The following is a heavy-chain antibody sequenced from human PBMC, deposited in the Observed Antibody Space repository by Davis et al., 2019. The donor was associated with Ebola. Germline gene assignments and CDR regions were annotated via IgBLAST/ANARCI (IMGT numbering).Heavy chain of an antibody. CDR2: INHSGRT. Sequence: MPSETLSLTCAVYGVSFSGYYWNWIRQPPGPGLEWIGEINHSGRTNYNPSLKSRVTMSVDTSKNQFSMRVRSVTAADTAVYYCARGGGYGGYGMDVWGQGTTVTVSS. D-gene: IGHD6-25*01. CDR3: ARGGGYGGYGMDV. V-gene: IGHV4-34*01. CDR1: GVSFSGYY. J-gene: IGHJ6*02.